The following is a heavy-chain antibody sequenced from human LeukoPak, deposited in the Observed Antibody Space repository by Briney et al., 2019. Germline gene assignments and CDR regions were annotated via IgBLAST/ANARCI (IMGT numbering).Heavy chain of an antibody. D-gene: IGHD4-23*01. CDR1: GFTFSSYG. V-gene: IGHV3-48*01. CDR2: ITSSSSSTI. Sequence: GGSLRLSCAASGFTFSSYGMSWVRQAPGKGLEWVSYITSSSSSTIYYADSVKGRFTISRDNAKNSLYLQMNSLRAEDTAVYYCARYYGGNSACDYWGQGTLVTVSS. CDR3: ARYYGGNSACDY. J-gene: IGHJ4*02.